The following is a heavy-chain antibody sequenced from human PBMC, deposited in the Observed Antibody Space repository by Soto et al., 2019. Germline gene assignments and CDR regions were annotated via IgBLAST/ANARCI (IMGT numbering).Heavy chain of an antibody. CDR1: GFTFSSYW. Sequence: GGSLRLSCVSSGFTFSSYWMHLVRQGPGKGLAWVSRINGEGTSTSYADSVKGRFTIFRDSAKNTLYLQMNSLGVEDTGVYYCARRVLAGTPYYFDYWGQGSLVTVSS. CDR3: ARRVLAGTPYYFDY. D-gene: IGHD3-3*02. J-gene: IGHJ4*02. V-gene: IGHV3-74*01. CDR2: INGEGTST.